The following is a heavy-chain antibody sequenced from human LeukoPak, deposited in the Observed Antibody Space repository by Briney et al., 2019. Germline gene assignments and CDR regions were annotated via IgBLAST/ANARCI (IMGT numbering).Heavy chain of an antibody. V-gene: IGHV3-53*04. CDR2: IYSGGST. D-gene: IGHD4-17*01. CDR3: ARRMIGVTTVTTDAFDI. J-gene: IGHJ3*02. CDR1: GFSVSSNY. Sequence: GGSLRLSCAASGFSVSSNYMSWVRQAPGKGLERVSVIYSGGSTYYADSVKGRFTISRHNSKNTLYLQMNSLRAEDTAVYYCARRMIGVTTVTTDAFDIWGQGTMVTVSS.